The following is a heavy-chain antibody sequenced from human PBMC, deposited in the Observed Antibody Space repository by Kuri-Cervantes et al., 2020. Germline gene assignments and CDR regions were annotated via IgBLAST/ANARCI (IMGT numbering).Heavy chain of an antibody. CDR2: IYHSGST. Sequence: SETLSLTCAVSGGSISSSNWWSWLRQPPGKGLEWIGDIYHSGSTNYNPSLKSRVTISVDTSKNQFSLKLSSVTAADTAVYYCAREMATVTTTLYYWGQGTLVTVSS. V-gene: IGHV4-4*02. CDR3: AREMATVTTTLYY. CDR1: GGSISSSNW. D-gene: IGHD4-17*01. J-gene: IGHJ4*02.